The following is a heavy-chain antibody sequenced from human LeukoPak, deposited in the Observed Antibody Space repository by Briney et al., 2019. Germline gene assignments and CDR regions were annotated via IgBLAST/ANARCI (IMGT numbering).Heavy chain of an antibody. Sequence: SETLSLTCAVYGGSFSGYFWSWFRQPPGKGLEWIGEINRSGSTNYNSSLSLKSRVTISVDTSKNQFSLKLSSVTTADTAVYYCARVKGDSSGYYYGGVFDYWGQGTLVTVSS. CDR1: GGSFSGYF. V-gene: IGHV4-34*01. D-gene: IGHD3-22*01. J-gene: IGHJ4*02. CDR2: INRSGST. CDR3: ARVKGDSSGYYYGGVFDY.